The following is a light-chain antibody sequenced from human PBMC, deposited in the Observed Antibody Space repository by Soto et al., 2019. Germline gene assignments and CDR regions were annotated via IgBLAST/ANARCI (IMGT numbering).Light chain of an antibody. J-gene: IGLJ1*01. CDR1: ISDVGGYNY. CDR2: DVS. CDR3: SSYTSSSTL. V-gene: IGLV2-14*01. Sequence: QSALTQPASVSGSPGQSITISCTGTISDVGGYNYVAWYQQHPGKAPKLMIYDVSNRPSGVSNRFSGSKSGTTASLTISGVQAEDEADYYCSSYTSSSTLFGTGTKLTVL.